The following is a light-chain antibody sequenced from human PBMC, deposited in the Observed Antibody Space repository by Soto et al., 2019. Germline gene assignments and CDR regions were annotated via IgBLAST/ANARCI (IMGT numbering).Light chain of an antibody. V-gene: IGKV4-1*01. CDR2: WAS. Sequence: DIVMTQSLDSLAVSLGEWATINCKSSQSVLYSSNNKNYLAWYQQKPGQPPKLLIYWASTRESGVPDRFTGSGSGTDFTLTISSLQAEDVAVYYCQQYYGSPRAFGGGTKVDIK. CDR3: QQYYGSPRA. CDR1: QSVLYSSNNKNY. J-gene: IGKJ4*01.